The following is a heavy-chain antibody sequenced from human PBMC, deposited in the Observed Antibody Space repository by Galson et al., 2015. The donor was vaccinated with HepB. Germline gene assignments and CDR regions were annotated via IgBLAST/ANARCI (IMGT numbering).Heavy chain of an antibody. D-gene: IGHD2-15*01. J-gene: IGHJ4*02. CDR3: AKVPNFYCSGGNCYFDY. CDR2: ITGSGGST. Sequence: SLRLSCAASGFTFSSYPMSWVRQAPGKGLEWVSGITGSGGSTYYADSVKGRLTISRDNSKNTLYLQMNSLRAEDTAIYYCAKVPNFYCSGGNCYFDYWGQGTLVTVSS. CDR1: GFTFSSYP. V-gene: IGHV3-23*01.